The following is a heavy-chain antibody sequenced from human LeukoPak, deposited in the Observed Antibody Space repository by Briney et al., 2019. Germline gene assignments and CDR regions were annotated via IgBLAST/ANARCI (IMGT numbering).Heavy chain of an antibody. V-gene: IGHV3-48*03. D-gene: IGHD1-14*01. CDR1: GFPFSSYE. CDR2: ISSSGDSI. Sequence: GGSLRLSCAASGFPFSSYEMNWVRQAPGKGLEWVTYISSSGDSIYYADSVKGRFTVSRDNAKKSLYLHMNSLRDDDTAVYYCARGTGLDYWGQGTLVTVSS. CDR3: ARGTGLDY. J-gene: IGHJ4*02.